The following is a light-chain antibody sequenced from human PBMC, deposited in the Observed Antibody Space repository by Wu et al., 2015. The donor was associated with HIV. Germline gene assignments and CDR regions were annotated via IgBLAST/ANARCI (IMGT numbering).Light chain of an antibody. CDR3: HQCGSSPQT. V-gene: IGKV3-20*01. Sequence: DIVLTQSPGTLSLSPGERVTLSCRASQTVHSNYLAWYQQKPGQAPRLLIYGVSSRATGIPDRFSGSGSGTDFTLTISRLEPEDFAVYYCHQCGSSPQTFGLRTKVGNQT. CDR2: GVS. J-gene: IGKJ1*01. CDR1: QTVHSNY.